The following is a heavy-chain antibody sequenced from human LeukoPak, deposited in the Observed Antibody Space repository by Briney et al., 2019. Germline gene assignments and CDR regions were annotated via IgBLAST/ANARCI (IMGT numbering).Heavy chain of an antibody. J-gene: IGHJ4*02. D-gene: IGHD2-2*01. CDR1: GYSISSGYY. CDR3: ARHDCSSTSCYLVTGTTFNY. Sequence: SETLSLTCAVSGYSISSGYYWGWIRRPPRKGLEWRGGSYHSGSTYYNPSLKSRVTISVDTSNHQFSLKLSSVTAADTAVYYCARHDCSSTSCYLVTGTTFNYWGQGTLVTVSS. CDR2: SYHSGST. V-gene: IGHV4-38-2*01.